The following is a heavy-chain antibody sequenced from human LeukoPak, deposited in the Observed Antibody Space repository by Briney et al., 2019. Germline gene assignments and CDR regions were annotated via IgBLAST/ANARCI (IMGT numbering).Heavy chain of an antibody. V-gene: IGHV4-4*07. CDR3: ARDGLSGYYYYYGMDV. J-gene: IGHJ6*02. CDR1: GGSISSYY. D-gene: IGHD6-25*01. Sequence: SETLSLTCTVSGGSISSYYWSWIRQPAGKGLEWIGRIYTSGSTNYNPSLKSRVTMSVDTSKNQFSLKLSSVTAADTAVYYRARDGLSGYYYYYGMDVWGQGTTVTVSS. CDR2: IYTSGST.